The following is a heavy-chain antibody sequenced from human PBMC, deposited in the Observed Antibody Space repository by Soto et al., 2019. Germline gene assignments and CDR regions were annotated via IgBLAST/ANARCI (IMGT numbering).Heavy chain of an antibody. D-gene: IGHD2-21*02. Sequence: EVPLLESGGGLAQPGGSLRLSCAASAFTFSSYAMSWVRQAPGKGLEWVSAVSGSGDSTYYADSVKGRFTISRDNSKSTLYLKMNSLRAEDTAVYYCAKGRASDCPGCTQDYWGQGTLVTVSS. V-gene: IGHV3-23*01. CDR1: AFTFSSYA. J-gene: IGHJ4*02. CDR2: VSGSGDST. CDR3: AKGRASDCPGCTQDY.